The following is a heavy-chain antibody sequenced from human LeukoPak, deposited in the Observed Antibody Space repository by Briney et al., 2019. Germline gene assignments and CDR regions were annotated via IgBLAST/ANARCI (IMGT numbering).Heavy chain of an antibody. D-gene: IGHD3-10*01. Sequence: SETLSLTCAVYGGSFSGYYWSWIRQPPGKGLEWIGEINHSGSTNYNPSLKSRVTISVNTSKNQFSLKLSSVTAADTAVYYCARGIVRSYYYGSGSGDYWGQGTLVTVSS. CDR3: ARGIVRSYYYGSGSGDY. V-gene: IGHV4-34*01. CDR2: INHSGST. J-gene: IGHJ4*02. CDR1: GGSFSGYY.